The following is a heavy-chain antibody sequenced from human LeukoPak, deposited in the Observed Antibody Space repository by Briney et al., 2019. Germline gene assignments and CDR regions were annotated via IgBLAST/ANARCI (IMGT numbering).Heavy chain of an antibody. CDR2: ISGGGGST. V-gene: IGHV3-23*01. D-gene: IGHD2-15*01. Sequence: GGSLRLSCAASGFTFSSYVMNWVRQAPGKGLEWVSVISGGGGSTYYADSVKGRFTISRDNSKNTLYLQMNSLRAEDTAVYYCARDGEGYCSGGSCFSWFDPWGQGTLVTVSS. CDR3: ARDGEGYCSGGSCFSWFDP. CDR1: GFTFSSYV. J-gene: IGHJ5*02.